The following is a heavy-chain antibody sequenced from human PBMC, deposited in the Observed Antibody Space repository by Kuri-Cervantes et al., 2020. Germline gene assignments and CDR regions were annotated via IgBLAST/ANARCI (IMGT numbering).Heavy chain of an antibody. CDR2: ISGSGGST. CDR3: AKDWYFNYYDSSGYYFDY. V-gene: IGHV3-23*01. D-gene: IGHD3-22*01. CDR1: GFTFSSYA. Sequence: LSLTCAASGFTFSSYAMSWVRQAPGKGLEWVSAISGSGGSTYYADSVKGRFTISRDNSKNTLYLQMNSLRAEDTAVYYCAKDWYFNYYDSSGYYFDYWGQGTLVTVSS. J-gene: IGHJ4*02.